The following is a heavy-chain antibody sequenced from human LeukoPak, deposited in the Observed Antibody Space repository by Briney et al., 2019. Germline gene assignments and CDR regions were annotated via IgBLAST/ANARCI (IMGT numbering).Heavy chain of an antibody. V-gene: IGHV1-18*01. CDR1: GYTFTSYG. CDR3: ARDSLWELLGGWFDP. CDR2: ISAYNGNT. Sequence: GASVKVSCKASGYTFTSYGISWVRQAPGQGLEWMGWISAYNGNTNYAQKLQGRVTMTTDTSTGTAYMELRSLRPDDTAVYYCARDSLWELLGGWFDPWGQGTLVTVSS. J-gene: IGHJ5*02. D-gene: IGHD1-26*01.